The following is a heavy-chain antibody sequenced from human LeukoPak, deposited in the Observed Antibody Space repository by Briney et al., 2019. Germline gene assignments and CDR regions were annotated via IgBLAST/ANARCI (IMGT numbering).Heavy chain of an antibody. CDR1: GFTFSSYA. Sequence: PGGSLRLSCAASGFTFSSYAMSWVRQTPGKGLEWVSAISGSGGSTYYADSVKGRFTISRDNPKNTLYLQMKSLRAEDTAVYYCARDFYCSRTSCYAPSFDYWGQGTLVTVSS. CDR3: ARDFYCSRTSCYAPSFDY. CDR2: ISGSGGST. D-gene: IGHD2-2*01. J-gene: IGHJ4*02. V-gene: IGHV3-23*01.